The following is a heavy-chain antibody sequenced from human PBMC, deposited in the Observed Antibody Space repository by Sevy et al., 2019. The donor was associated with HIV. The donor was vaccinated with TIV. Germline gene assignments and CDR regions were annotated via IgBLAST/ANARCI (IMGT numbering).Heavy chain of an antibody. V-gene: IGHV3-30-3*01. CDR2: ISYDGSNK. CDR1: GFTFSSYA. CDR3: AREKVDTSMIFVEYYGMDV. D-gene: IGHD5-18*01. Sequence: GGSLRLSCAASGFTFSSYAMHWVRQAPGKGLEWVAVISYDGSNKYYADSVKGRFTISRDNSKNTLYLQMNSLIAEDTAVYYCAREKVDTSMIFVEYYGMDVWGQGTTVTVSS. J-gene: IGHJ6*02.